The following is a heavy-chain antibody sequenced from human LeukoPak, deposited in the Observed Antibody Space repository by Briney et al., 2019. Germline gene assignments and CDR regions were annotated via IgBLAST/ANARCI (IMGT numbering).Heavy chain of an antibody. V-gene: IGHV3-7*01. CDR1: GFTFTTYY. CDR2: INQDGGTK. Sequence: GGSLRLPCAASGFTFTTYYMSWVRQAPGKGLEWVANINQDGGTKYYVDSVKGRFTISRDNAINSVFLQMNSLRAEDTAVYYCARENWTNDFWGQGTLVTVSS. J-gene: IGHJ4*02. D-gene: IGHD1/OR15-1a*01. CDR3: ARENWTNDF.